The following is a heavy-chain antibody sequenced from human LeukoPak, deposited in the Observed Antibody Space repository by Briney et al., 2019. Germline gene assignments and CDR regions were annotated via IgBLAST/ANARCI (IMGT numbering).Heavy chain of an antibody. J-gene: IGHJ6*02. CDR1: GFTFSGSW. CDR2: INQDGGEK. CDR3: ASDSPYYGMDV. V-gene: IGHV3-7*01. Sequence: GGSLRLSCAASGFTFSGSWMSWVRQAPGKGLEWVASINQDGGEKYSLDSVKGRFTISRDNAKNTLYLQMSGLRVEDTAVYHCASDSPYYGMDVWGQGTTVTVSS.